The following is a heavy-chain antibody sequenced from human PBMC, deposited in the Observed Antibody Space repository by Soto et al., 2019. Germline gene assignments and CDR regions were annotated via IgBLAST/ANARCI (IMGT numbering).Heavy chain of an antibody. V-gene: IGHV3-48*01. Sequence: VQLVESGGGLVQPGGSLRLSCAASGFTFSSYSMNWVRQAPGKGLEWVSYISSSSSTIYYADSVKGRFTISRDNAKNSLYLQMNSLRAEDTAVYYCARDWDYDILTGYYHPNWYFDLWGRGTLVTVSS. CDR2: ISSSSSTI. D-gene: IGHD3-9*01. CDR1: GFTFSSYS. J-gene: IGHJ2*01. CDR3: ARDWDYDILTGYYHPNWYFDL.